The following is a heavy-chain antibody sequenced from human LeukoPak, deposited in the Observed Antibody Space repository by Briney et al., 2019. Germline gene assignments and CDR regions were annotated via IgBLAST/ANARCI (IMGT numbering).Heavy chain of an antibody. J-gene: IGHJ4*02. D-gene: IGHD3-10*01. CDR3: TLPWGSGSYYDY. Sequence: GGSLRLSCAASGFTFSNAWLNWVRQAPGKGLERVGHIKSKTDGGTTDYAAPVKGRFTITRDDSKNTLFLQMNSLKTEDTAVYYCTLPWGSGSYYDYWGQGTLVTVSS. CDR2: IKSKTDGGTT. V-gene: IGHV3-15*01. CDR1: GFTFSNAW.